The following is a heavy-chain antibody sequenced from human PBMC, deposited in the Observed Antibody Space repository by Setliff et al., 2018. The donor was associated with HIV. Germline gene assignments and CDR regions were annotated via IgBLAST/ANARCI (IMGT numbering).Heavy chain of an antibody. J-gene: IGHJ2*01. D-gene: IGHD2-21*02. CDR1: GFTFSSYA. CDR3: ARHDGTYCGGDCYLLGYFDL. V-gene: IGHV3-23*01. CDR2: ISGSGGST. Sequence: GGSLRLSCAASGFTFSSYAMSWVRQAPGKGLEWVSAISGSGGSTYYADSVKGRFTISRDNSKNTLYLQMNSLRAEDTAVYYCARHDGTYCGGDCYLLGYFDLWGRGTLVTVSS.